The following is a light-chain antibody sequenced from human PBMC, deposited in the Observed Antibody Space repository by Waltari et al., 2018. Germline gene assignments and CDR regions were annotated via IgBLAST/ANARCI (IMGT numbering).Light chain of an antibody. CDR2: DSN. CDR3: LLSFSGVHAV. V-gene: IGLV7-46*01. Sequence: QAVVTQEPSLTVSPGGTVTLTCGSSTGAVTRGHYPYWCQQRPGQAPPKLIYDSNHRHPWAPARFSAPLRGGKAALALSGAQPEDEADYYCLLSFSGVHAVFGGGTHLTVL. J-gene: IGLJ7*01. CDR1: TGAVTRGHY.